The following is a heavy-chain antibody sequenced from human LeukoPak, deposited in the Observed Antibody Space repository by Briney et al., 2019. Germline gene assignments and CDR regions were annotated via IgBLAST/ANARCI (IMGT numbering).Heavy chain of an antibody. CDR1: GGTFSSYA. Sequence: SVKVSCKASGGTFSSYAISWVRQAPGQGLEWMGRIIPIFGTANYAQKFQGRVTITTDESTSTAYMELSSLRSEDTAVYYCARDLRLSGQLVHADWFDPWGQGTLVTVSS. D-gene: IGHD6-6*01. CDR3: ARDLRLSGQLVHADWFDP. V-gene: IGHV1-69*05. CDR2: IIPIFGTA. J-gene: IGHJ5*02.